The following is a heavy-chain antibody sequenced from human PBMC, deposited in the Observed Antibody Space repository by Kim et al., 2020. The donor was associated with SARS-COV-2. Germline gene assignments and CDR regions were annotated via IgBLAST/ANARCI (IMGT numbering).Heavy chain of an antibody. J-gene: IGHJ6*03. V-gene: IGHV1-69*04. D-gene: IGHD2-2*02. Sequence: GRSRPFLGIANYAQKFQGRVTITADKSTSTAYMELSSLRSEDTAVYYCARDTEAVVPAAIIAYYYYMDVWGKGTTVTVSS. CDR2: SRPFLGIA. CDR3: ARDTEAVVPAAIIAYYYYMDV.